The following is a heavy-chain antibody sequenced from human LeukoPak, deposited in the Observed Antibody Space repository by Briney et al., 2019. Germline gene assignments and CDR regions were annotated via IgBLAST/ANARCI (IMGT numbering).Heavy chain of an antibody. V-gene: IGHV3-48*02. D-gene: IGHD6-13*01. CDR1: GFTFSSYS. CDR3: AGLYTSSWDY. Sequence: GGSLRLSCAASGFTFSSYSMNWVRQAPGKGLEWVSYISSTSSTIYYADSVKGRFTISRDNAKNSLYLQMNSLRDEDTAVYYCAGLYTSSWDYWGQGTLVTVSS. CDR2: ISSTSSTI. J-gene: IGHJ4*02.